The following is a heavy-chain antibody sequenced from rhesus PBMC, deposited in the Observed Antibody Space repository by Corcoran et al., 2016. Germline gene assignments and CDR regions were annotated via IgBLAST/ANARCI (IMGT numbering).Heavy chain of an antibody. CDR1: GFTFSSYG. J-gene: IGHJ4*01. Sequence: EVQLVETGGGLVQPGGSLKLSCAASGFTFSSYGMSWVRQAPGKGLEWVSVINIGVVSNYYADSVKGRFTISRDNSKNTLSLQMNSLRAEDTAMYYCAKDTPLYYYSGSYPFDYWGQGVLVTVSS. D-gene: IGHD3-16*01. V-gene: IGHV3S5*01. CDR2: INIGVVSN. CDR3: AKDTPLYYYSGSYPFDY.